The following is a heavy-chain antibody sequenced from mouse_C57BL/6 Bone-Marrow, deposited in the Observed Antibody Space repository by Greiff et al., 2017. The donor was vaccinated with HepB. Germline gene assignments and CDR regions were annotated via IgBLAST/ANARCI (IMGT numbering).Heavy chain of an antibody. CDR3: ASKDYYDSKRYFDV. V-gene: IGHV2-2*01. CDR2: IWSGGST. Sequence: VQLQQSGPGLVQPSQSLSITCTVSGFSLTSYGVHWVRQSPGKGLEWLGVIWSGGSTDYNAAFISRLSISKDNSKSHVVFKMNSLQVDDTAIYYCASKDYYDSKRYFDVWGTGTTVTVSS. J-gene: IGHJ1*03. D-gene: IGHD1-1*01. CDR1: GFSLTSYG.